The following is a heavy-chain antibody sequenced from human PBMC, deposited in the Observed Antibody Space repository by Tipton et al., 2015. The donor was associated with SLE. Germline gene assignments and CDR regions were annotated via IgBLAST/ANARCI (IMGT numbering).Heavy chain of an antibody. J-gene: IGHJ4*02. V-gene: IGHV4-59*11. CDR1: GGSISSHY. Sequence: TLSLTCTVSGGSISSHYWSWIRRPPGKGLECIGYIYYSGSTNYNPSLKSRVTISVDTSKNQFSLKLSSVTAADTAVYYCARTRRDNYFDCGRFDYWGQGTLVTVSS. CDR2: IYYSGST. CDR3: ARTRRDNYFDCGRFDY. D-gene: IGHD3-22*01.